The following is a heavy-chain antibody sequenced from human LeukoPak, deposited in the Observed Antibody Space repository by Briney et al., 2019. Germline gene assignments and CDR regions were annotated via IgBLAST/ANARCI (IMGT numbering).Heavy chain of an antibody. CDR2: ISTSGSTI. CDR1: GFTFSSYE. V-gene: IGHV3-48*03. J-gene: IGHJ1*01. Sequence: GGSLRLSCAASGFTFSSYEMSWVRQAPGKGLEWVSYISTSGSTIYYADSVKGRFTISRDNAKNSLYLQMNSLRAEDTAVYYCARDRDCSGGTCYVPDHFQHWGQGTLVTVSS. D-gene: IGHD2-15*01. CDR3: ARDRDCSGGTCYVPDHFQH.